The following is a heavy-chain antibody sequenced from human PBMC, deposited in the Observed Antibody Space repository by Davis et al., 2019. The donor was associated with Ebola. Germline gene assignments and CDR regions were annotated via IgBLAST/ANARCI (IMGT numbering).Heavy chain of an antibody. J-gene: IGHJ4*02. Sequence: GESLKISCAASGFTFSSHAMNWVRQAPGKGLEWVSGTSGSGGSTFYADSVKGRFTISRDNFKNTLFLQMSSLRAEDTAVYYCARDSGMYVSFDYWGRGTLVTVSS. V-gene: IGHV3-23*01. CDR1: GFTFSSHA. CDR2: TSGSGGST. CDR3: ARDSGMYVSFDY. D-gene: IGHD1-26*01.